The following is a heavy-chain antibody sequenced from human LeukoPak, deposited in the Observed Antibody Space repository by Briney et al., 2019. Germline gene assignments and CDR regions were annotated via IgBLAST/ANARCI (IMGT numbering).Heavy chain of an antibody. V-gene: IGHV4-61*02. CDR1: GGSISSGSYY. CDR3: ARDPIVVVPAAIQLDY. Sequence: SETLFLTCTVSGGSISSGSYYWSWIRQPAGKGLEWIGRIYTSGSTSYNPSLKSRVTISVDTSKNQFSLKLSSVTAADTAVYYCARDPIVVVPAAIQLDYWGQGTLVTVSS. D-gene: IGHD2-2*02. J-gene: IGHJ4*02. CDR2: IYTSGST.